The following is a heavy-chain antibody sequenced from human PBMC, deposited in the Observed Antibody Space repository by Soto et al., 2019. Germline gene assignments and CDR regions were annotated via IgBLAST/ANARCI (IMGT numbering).Heavy chain of an antibody. J-gene: IGHJ5*02. V-gene: IGHV4-4*02. CDR2: VHHTKGA. CDR1: DKSISKDIW. Sequence: PSETLSLTCVVSDKSISKDIWWNWVRQPPGQGLEWIGEVHHTKGALYNPALRSRVTVSADLFNSKIFLEVHSLGAADTAVYYCARDRRDLPKPREVGDIVVVPAAFNWFDPWGQGTLVTVSS. D-gene: IGHD2-2*01. CDR3: ARDRRDLPKPREVGDIVVVPAAFNWFDP.